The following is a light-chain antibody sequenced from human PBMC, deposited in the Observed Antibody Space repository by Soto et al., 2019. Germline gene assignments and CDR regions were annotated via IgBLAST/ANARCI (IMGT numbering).Light chain of an antibody. CDR1: QSVSSN. CDR2: GAS. V-gene: IGKV3-15*01. J-gene: IGKJ1*01. CDR3: QQYNSYSPNT. Sequence: EIVMTQSPATLSVSPGERATLSCRASQSVSSNLAWYQQKPGQAPRLLIYGASTRATGIPARFSGSGSGTEFTLTISSLQPDDFATYYCQQYNSYSPNTFGQGTKVDIK.